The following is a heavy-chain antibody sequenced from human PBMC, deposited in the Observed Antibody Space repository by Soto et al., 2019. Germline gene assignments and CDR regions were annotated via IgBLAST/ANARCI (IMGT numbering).Heavy chain of an antibody. D-gene: IGHD6-13*01. V-gene: IGHV4-31*03. Sequence: QVRLQESGPGLVKPSQTLSLTCTVSGGSISSGGYYWSWIRQHPGKGLEWIGYIYYSGSTYYNPSLKSRVTISVDTSKNQFSLKLSSVTAADTAVYYCARDTRDRGQSIAAAGIDYWGQGTLVTVSS. CDR1: GGSISSGGYY. J-gene: IGHJ4*02. CDR2: IYYSGST. CDR3: ARDTRDRGQSIAAAGIDY.